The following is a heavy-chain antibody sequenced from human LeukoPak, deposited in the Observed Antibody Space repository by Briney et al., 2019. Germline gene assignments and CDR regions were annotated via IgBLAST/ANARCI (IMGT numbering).Heavy chain of an antibody. Sequence: SETLSLTCTVSGGSISSGDYYWSWIRQPPGKGLEWIGYIYYSGSTYYNPSLKSRVTISVDTSKNQFSLKLSSVTAADTAVYYCARDQVLRYFDWQYYGMDVWGQGTTVTVSS. CDR1: GGSISSGDYY. CDR3: ARDQVLRYFDWQYYGMDV. D-gene: IGHD3-9*01. V-gene: IGHV4-30-4*01. J-gene: IGHJ6*02. CDR2: IYYSGST.